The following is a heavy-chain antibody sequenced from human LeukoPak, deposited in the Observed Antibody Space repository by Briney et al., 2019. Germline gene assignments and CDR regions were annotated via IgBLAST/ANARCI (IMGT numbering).Heavy chain of an antibody. Sequence: ASVKVSCKASGYTFTSYGISWVRQAPGQGLEWMGWVSAYNGNTNYAQKLQGRVTMTTDTSTSTAYMELRSLRSDDTAVYYCARDVRYASGSRDFDYWGQGTLVTVSS. J-gene: IGHJ4*02. CDR1: GYTFTSYG. D-gene: IGHD3-10*01. CDR3: ARDVRYASGSRDFDY. V-gene: IGHV1-18*01. CDR2: VSAYNGNT.